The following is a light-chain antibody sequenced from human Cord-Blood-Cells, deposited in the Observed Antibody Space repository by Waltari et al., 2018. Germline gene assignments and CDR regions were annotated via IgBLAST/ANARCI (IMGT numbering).Light chain of an antibody. J-gene: IGKJ4*01. V-gene: IGKV1-39*01. Sequence: DIKMTQSPSSLSASVGDRVTITCRASQSISSYLNWYQQKPGKAPKLLIYAASILQSGVPSRFSGSGSGTDFTLTISSLQPENFATYYCQQSYSTPPTFGGGTKVEIK. CDR3: QQSYSTPPT. CDR1: QSISSY. CDR2: AAS.